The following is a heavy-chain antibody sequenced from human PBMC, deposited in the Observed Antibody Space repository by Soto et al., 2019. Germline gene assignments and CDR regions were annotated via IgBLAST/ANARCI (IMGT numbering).Heavy chain of an antibody. V-gene: IGHV4-31*03. J-gene: IGHJ4*02. CDR1: GGSISSGGYY. CDR2: IYYSGST. CDR3: ASSGSGFPWTAAGGIYFDY. D-gene: IGHD1-26*01. Sequence: LSLTCTVSGGSISSGGYYWSWIRQHPGKGLEWIGYIYYSGSTYYNPSLKSRVTISVDTSKNQFSLKLSSVTAADTAVYYCASSGSGFPWTAAGGIYFDYWGQGTLVTVSS.